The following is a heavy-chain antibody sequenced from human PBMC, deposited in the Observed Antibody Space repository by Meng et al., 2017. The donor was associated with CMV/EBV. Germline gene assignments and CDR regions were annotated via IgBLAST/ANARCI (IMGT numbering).Heavy chain of an antibody. J-gene: IGHJ4*02. V-gene: IGHV4-39*01. CDR3: VSGSDY. CDR2: IYYSGST. D-gene: IGHD3-10*01. Sequence: TLSFTCTVSGGSISSSSYYWGWIRQPPGKGLEWIGSIYYSGSTYYNPSLKSRVTISVDTSKNQFSLKLSSVTAADTAVYYCVSGSDYWGQGTLVTVSS. CDR1: GGSISSSSYY.